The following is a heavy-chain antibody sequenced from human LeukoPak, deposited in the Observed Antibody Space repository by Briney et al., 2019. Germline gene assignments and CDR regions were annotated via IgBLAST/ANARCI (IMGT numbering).Heavy chain of an antibody. Sequence: ASVKVSCKASGYTFTSYGISWVRQAPGQGLEWMGWISAYNGNTNYAQKLQGRVTMTTDTSTSTAYMELRSLRSDDTAVYYCATSPVTLWFGELRYYYYYYMDVWGKGTTVTVSS. J-gene: IGHJ6*03. CDR3: ATSPVTLWFGELRYYYYYYMDV. CDR2: ISAYNGNT. D-gene: IGHD3-10*01. CDR1: GYTFTSYG. V-gene: IGHV1-18*01.